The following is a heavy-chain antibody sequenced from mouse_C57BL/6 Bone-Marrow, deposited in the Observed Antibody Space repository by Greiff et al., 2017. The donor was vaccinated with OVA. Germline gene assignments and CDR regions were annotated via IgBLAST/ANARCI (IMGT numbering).Heavy chain of an antibody. CDR1: GFTFSDYY. V-gene: IGHV5-16*01. CDR3: ARRYFDV. J-gene: IGHJ1*03. CDR2: INYDGSST. Sequence: EVKLMESEGGLVQPGSSMKLSCTASGFTFSDYYMAWVRQVPEKGLEWVANINYDGSSTYYLDSLKSRFIISRDNAKNILYLQMSSLKSEDTATYYCARRYFDVWGTGTTVTVSS.